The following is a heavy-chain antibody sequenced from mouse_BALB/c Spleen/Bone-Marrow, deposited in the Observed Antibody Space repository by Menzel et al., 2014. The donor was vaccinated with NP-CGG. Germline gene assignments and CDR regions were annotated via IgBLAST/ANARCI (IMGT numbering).Heavy chain of an antibody. CDR1: GFTFSSYG. D-gene: IGHD3-2*02. Sequence: EVQLQESGGDLVKPGGSLKLSCVASGFTFSSYGMSWVRQTPDKRLEWVATISSGGSSTYYPASVKGRFTISRDNAKGTLYLQMSSLNSEDTAMYYCTRRPLQANSYFDCWGQGTTLTVSS. CDR2: ISSGGSST. CDR3: TRRPLQANSYFDC. V-gene: IGHV5-6*01. J-gene: IGHJ2*01.